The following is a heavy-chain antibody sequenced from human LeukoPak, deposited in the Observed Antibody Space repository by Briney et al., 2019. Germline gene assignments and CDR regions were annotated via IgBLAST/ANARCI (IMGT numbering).Heavy chain of an antibody. D-gene: IGHD6-6*01. J-gene: IGHJ4*02. CDR2: IYPGDSDT. V-gene: IGHV5-51*01. CDR1: EYSFTTHW. Sequence: GESLKISCKGSEYSFTTHWIGWVRQMPGKGLEWMGIIYPGDSDTRYSPSFEGQVTISADKSISTAYLQWSTLKASDTGMYYCARAGSSSSFYFDYWGQGALVTVSS. CDR3: ARAGSSSSFYFDY.